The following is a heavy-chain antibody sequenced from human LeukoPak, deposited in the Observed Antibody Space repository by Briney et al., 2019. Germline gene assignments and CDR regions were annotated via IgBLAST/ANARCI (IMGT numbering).Heavy chain of an antibody. CDR1: GYSFTSYW. J-gene: IGHJ3*02. Sequence: GESLKISCKGSGYSFTSYWIGWVRQMPGEGLEWMGTIYPGDSDARYSPSFQGQVTISADKSISTAYLQWSSLKASDTAMYYCARRRYYDSSGYDAFDIWGQGTMVTVSS. CDR3: ARRRYYDSSGYDAFDI. D-gene: IGHD3-22*01. CDR2: IYPGDSDA. V-gene: IGHV5-51*01.